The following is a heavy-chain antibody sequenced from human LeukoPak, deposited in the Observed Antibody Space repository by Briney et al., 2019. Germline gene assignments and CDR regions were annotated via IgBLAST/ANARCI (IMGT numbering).Heavy chain of an antibody. V-gene: IGHV1-18*01. CDR3: ARSAVDSYGNYYYYGMDV. CDR1: GYTFTSYG. D-gene: IGHD5-18*01. J-gene: IGHJ6*02. CDR2: ISAYNGNT. Sequence: ASVKVSCKASGYTFTSYGISWVRQAPGQGLEWMGWISAYNGNTNYAQKLQGRVTMTTDTSTSTAYMELRSLRSDDTAVYYCARSAVDSYGNYYYYGMDVWGQGTTVTASS.